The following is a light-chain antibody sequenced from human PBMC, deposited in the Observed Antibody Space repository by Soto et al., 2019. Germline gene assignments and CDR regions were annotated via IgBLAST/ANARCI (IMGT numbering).Light chain of an antibody. V-gene: IGKV1-5*03. CDR2: EAS. Sequence: DIQMTQSPSTLSASVGDRVTITCRASQNMGNWLAWYQQKPGKAPTLLIYEASTLETGVPSRFSGSGSGTGCTLTISSLRPDDSATYYCQQYDKFPWTFGQGTKLEIK. CDR3: QQYDKFPWT. CDR1: QNMGNW. J-gene: IGKJ1*01.